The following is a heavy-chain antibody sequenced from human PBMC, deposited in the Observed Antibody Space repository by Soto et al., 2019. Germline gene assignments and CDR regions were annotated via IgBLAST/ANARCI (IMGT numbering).Heavy chain of an antibody. D-gene: IGHD3-3*01. J-gene: IGHJ5*02. Sequence: QVQLVQSGAEVKKPGSSVNVSCKTSGGTFGNTAVTWVRQAPGQGLEWMGGIVPMFGTANYAQKFQGRVTITADEAPNTAYMELRSMRSDDTAVYYCARDGDPGYTFWSGPLGGGRFDPWGQGTLVTVSS. CDR2: IVPMFGTA. CDR3: ARDGDPGYTFWSGPLGGGRFDP. CDR1: GGTFGNTA. V-gene: IGHV1-69*12.